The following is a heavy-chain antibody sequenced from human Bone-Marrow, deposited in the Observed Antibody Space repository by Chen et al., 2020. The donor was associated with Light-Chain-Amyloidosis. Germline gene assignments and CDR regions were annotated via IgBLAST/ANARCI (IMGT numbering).Heavy chain of an antibody. CDR1: GLTFSNFY. CDR2: INPAGNSI. CDR3: ARDPAYSAFDI. Sequence: EVQLVESGGGLVQPGGSLRLSCAASGLTFSNFYMTWVRQAPGRGLEWVTTINPAGNSINYLDSVRGRFTVSRDNAKNSLYLQMNSLTAEDTALYYCARDPAYSAFDIWGQGAMVTVSS. J-gene: IGHJ3*02. V-gene: IGHV3-7*05. D-gene: IGHD4-4*01.